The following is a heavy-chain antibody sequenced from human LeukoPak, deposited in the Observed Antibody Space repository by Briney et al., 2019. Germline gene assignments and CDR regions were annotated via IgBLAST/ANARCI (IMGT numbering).Heavy chain of an antibody. CDR1: GGSFSGYY. Sequence: SETLSLTCPVNGGSFSGYYWSWIRPPPGKGLDWIGEINHCGSTNYNPSLKSRVTISVDTSKNQFSLQLNSVTPEDTAVYYCARVGDGYMVGHLDYCSQGTLVTVSS. D-gene: IGHD5-24*01. J-gene: IGHJ4*02. CDR3: ARVGDGYMVGHLDY. CDR2: INHCGST. V-gene: IGHV4-34*01.